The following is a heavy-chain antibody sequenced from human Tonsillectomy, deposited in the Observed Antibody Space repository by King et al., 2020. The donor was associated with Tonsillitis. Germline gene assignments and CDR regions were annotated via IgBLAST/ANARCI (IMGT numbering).Heavy chain of an antibody. J-gene: IGHJ6*02. CDR3: ARRWIINYGMDV. D-gene: IGHD2-2*03. Sequence: QLVQSGAEVKKPGSSLKVSCKASGGTFNNYGISWVRQAPGQCLEWIGGIIPIFGATNYARKFQGRVTLPADESTRTAYMELSSLRSDDTAVYYCARRWIINYGMDVWGQGTTVIVSS. V-gene: IGHV1-69*01. CDR2: IIPIFGAT. CDR1: GGTFNNYG.